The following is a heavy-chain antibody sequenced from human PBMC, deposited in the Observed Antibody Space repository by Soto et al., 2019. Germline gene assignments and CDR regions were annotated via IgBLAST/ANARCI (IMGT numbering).Heavy chain of an antibody. V-gene: IGHV1-3*01. CDR3: AREKCSSTSCYLYYGMDV. Sequence: QVQLVQSGAEVKKPGASVKVSCKASGYTFSRNAMHWVRQAPGQRLEWMGWINAGNGNTKYSQKFQGRVTITRDTSASTAYMELSSLRSEDTAVYYCAREKCSSTSCYLYYGMDVWGQGTTVTVSS. J-gene: IGHJ6*02. CDR2: INAGNGNT. D-gene: IGHD2-2*01. CDR1: GYTFSRNA.